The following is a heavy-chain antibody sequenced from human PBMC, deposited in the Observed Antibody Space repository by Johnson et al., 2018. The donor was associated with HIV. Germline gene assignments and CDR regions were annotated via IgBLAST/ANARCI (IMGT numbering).Heavy chain of an antibody. CDR3: ARDRMRGATKDAFDI. J-gene: IGHJ3*02. V-gene: IGHV3-66*01. CDR2: IYSGGST. Sequence: VQLVESGGGLVQPGGSLRLSCAASGFTVSRNYMSWVRQAPGKGLEWVSVIYSGGSTYYADSVTGRFTISRDNSKNTLYLQMNSLRAEDTAVYYCARDRMRGATKDAFDIWGQGTMVTVSS. D-gene: IGHD1-26*01. CDR1: GFTVSRNY.